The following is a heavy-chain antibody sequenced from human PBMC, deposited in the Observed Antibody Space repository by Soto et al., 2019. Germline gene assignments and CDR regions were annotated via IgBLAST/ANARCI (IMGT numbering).Heavy chain of an antibody. D-gene: IGHD5-18*01. J-gene: IGHJ6*02. CDR1: GGSISSGGYY. V-gene: IGHV4-30-4*08. CDR3: ARASSVVTDV. CDR2: IYYSGST. Sequence: PSETLSLTCTVSGGSISSGGYYWSWIRQHPGKGLEWIGYIYYSGSTYYNPSLKSRVTISVDTSKNQFSLKLSSVTVADTAVYYCARASSVVTDVWGQGTTVTVSS.